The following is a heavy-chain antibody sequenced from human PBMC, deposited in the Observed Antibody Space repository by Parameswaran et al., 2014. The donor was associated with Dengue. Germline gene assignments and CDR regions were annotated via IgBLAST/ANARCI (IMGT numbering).Heavy chain of an antibody. D-gene: IGHD2-21*01. CDR2: ISAYNGNT. J-gene: IGHJ4*02. V-gene: IGHV1-18*01. CDR3: AREGRHCGGDCYSGY. Sequence: WVRQAPGQGLEWMGWISAYNGNTNYAQKLQGRVTMTTDTSTSTAYMELRSLRSDDTAVYYCAREGRHCGGDCYSGYWGQGTLVTVSS.